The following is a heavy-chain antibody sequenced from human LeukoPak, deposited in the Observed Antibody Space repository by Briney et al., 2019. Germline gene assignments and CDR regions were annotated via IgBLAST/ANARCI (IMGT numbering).Heavy chain of an antibody. CDR3: ARGNGSSGYLFDY. D-gene: IGHD3-22*01. Sequence: GASVTVSCKASGGTFSSYAISWVRQAPGQGLEWMGRIIPILGIANYAQKFQGRVTITADKSTSTAYMELSSLRSEDTAVYYCARGNGSSGYLFDYWGQGTLVTVSS. CDR1: GGTFSSYA. J-gene: IGHJ4*02. V-gene: IGHV1-69*04. CDR2: IIPILGIA.